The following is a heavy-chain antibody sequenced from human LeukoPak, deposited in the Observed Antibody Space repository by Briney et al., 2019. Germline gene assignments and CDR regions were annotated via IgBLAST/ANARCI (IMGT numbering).Heavy chain of an antibody. Sequence: SGGSLRLSCAASGFTFSSYGMHWVRQAPGKGLEWVAFIRYDGSNKYYADSVKGRFTISRDNSKNTLYLQMNSLRAEDTAVYYCARDGNSGYDPDAFDIWGQGTMVTVSS. CDR3: ARDGNSGYDPDAFDI. CDR1: GFTFSSYG. J-gene: IGHJ3*02. D-gene: IGHD5-12*01. V-gene: IGHV3-30*02. CDR2: IRYDGSNK.